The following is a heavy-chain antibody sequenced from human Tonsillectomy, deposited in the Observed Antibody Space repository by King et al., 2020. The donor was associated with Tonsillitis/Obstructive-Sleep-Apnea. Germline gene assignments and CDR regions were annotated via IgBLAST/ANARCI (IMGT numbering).Heavy chain of an antibody. V-gene: IGHV1-46*01. J-gene: IGHJ3*02. CDR1: GYTFTSYY. Sequence: QAQLVQSGAEVKKPGASVKVSCRASGYTFTSYYMHWVRQAPGQGLEWMGIINPSGGSTSYAQKFQGRVTMTRDTSTSTVYMELRSLRSEDTAVYYCARDFYYYDSSGYYYPPCFDIWGQGTMVTVSS. D-gene: IGHD3-22*01. CDR2: INPSGGST. CDR3: ARDFYYYDSSGYYYPPCFDI.